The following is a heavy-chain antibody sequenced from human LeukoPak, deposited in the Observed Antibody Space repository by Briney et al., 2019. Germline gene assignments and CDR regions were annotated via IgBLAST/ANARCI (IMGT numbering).Heavy chain of an antibody. V-gene: IGHV3-30*18. J-gene: IGHJ4*02. D-gene: IGHD3-10*01. Sequence: GGSLRLSCAASGFTFSSYGMHWVRQAPGKGLEWVAVISYDGSNKYYADSVKGRFTISRDNSKNTPYLQMNSLRAEDTAVYYCAKSAQVSTVLLWFGGLLTVSYWGQGTLVTVSS. CDR1: GFTFSSYG. CDR2: ISYDGSNK. CDR3: AKSAQVSTVLLWFGGLLTVSY.